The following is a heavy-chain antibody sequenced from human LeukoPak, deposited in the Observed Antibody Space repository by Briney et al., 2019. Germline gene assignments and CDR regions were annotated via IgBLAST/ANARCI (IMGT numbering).Heavy chain of an antibody. CDR2: ISTSSTTI. D-gene: IGHD2-8*01. V-gene: IGHV3-48*04. J-gene: IGHJ6*03. CDR3: AREDDEYASSTYYYYYYMDV. Sequence: GGSLRLSCAASGFTFSDYAMNWVRQAPGKGLEWVSYISTSSTTIYYADSVKGRFTISRDNARNSLYLQMNSLRAEDTAVYYCAREDDEYASSTYYYYYYMDVWGKGTTVTVSS. CDR1: GFTFSDYA.